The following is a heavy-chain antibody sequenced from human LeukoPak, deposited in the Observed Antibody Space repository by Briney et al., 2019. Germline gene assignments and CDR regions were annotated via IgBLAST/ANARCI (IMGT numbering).Heavy chain of an antibody. Sequence: ATVKISCKVSGYTFTDYYMHWVQQAPGKGLEWMGLVDPEDGETIYAEKFQGRVTITADTSTDTAYMELSSLRSEDTAVYYCATETTGGDGDTAMAMSFDYWGQGTLVTVSS. CDR3: ATETTGGDGDTAMAMSFDY. D-gene: IGHD5-18*01. J-gene: IGHJ4*02. CDR1: GYTFTDYY. V-gene: IGHV1-69-2*01. CDR2: VDPEDGET.